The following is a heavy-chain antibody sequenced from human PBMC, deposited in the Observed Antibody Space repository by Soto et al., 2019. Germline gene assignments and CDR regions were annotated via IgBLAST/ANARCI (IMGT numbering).Heavy chain of an antibody. CDR2: ISSSSSYI. Sequence: EVQLVESGGGLVKPGGSLRLSCAVSGFTFSSYSMNWVRQAPGKGLEWVSSISSSSSYIYYADSVKGRFTISRDNAKNSLYLQMNSLRAEDTAVYYCARDTTFVAVAGDFDYWGQGTLVTVSS. CDR1: GFTFSSYS. V-gene: IGHV3-21*01. J-gene: IGHJ4*02. D-gene: IGHD6-19*01. CDR3: ARDTTFVAVAGDFDY.